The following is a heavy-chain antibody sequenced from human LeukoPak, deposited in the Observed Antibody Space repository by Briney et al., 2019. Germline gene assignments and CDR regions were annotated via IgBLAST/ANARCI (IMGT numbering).Heavy chain of an antibody. CDR3: ARDPPYYDSSGRDDAFDI. J-gene: IGHJ3*02. Sequence: PSQTPSLTCTVSGGSISSGGYYWSWIRQHPGKGLEWIGYIYYSGSTYYNPSLKSRVTISVDTSKNQFSLKLSSVTAADTAVYYCARDPPYYDSSGRDDAFDIWGQGTMVTVSS. V-gene: IGHV4-31*03. CDR2: IYYSGST. D-gene: IGHD3-22*01. CDR1: GGSISSGGYY.